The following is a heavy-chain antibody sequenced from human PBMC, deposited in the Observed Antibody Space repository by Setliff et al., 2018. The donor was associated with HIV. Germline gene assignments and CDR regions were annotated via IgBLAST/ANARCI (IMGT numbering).Heavy chain of an antibody. V-gene: IGHV5-51*01. Sequence: GESLKISCTGSGFNFNTDWIVWVRQIPGKGLEWMGSIFPGDSDTRYSPSFQDQVTISVDKSISTAYLQWRSLKASDTAFYYCASLRGDYYYYYYMDVWGKGTTVTVSS. J-gene: IGHJ6*03. CDR2: IFPGDSDT. D-gene: IGHD4-17*01. CDR1: GFNFNTDW. CDR3: ASLRGDYYYYYYMDV.